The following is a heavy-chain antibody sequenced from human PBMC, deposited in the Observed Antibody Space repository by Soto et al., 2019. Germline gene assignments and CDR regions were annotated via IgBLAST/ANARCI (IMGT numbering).Heavy chain of an antibody. CDR2: ISYDGSHK. CDR1: GFNFSSYG. D-gene: IGHD2-2*01. Sequence: HVQLVESGGGVVQPGRSLRLSCAVSGFNFSSYGMHWVRQAPGKGLGWVAVISYDGSHKASADSVKGRFAISMDNSKNTLFLQMNSLRVEDTAVYYCAKDIVKTSSWPADWGQGTLVTVSS. V-gene: IGHV3-30*18. J-gene: IGHJ4*02. CDR3: AKDIVKTSSWPAD.